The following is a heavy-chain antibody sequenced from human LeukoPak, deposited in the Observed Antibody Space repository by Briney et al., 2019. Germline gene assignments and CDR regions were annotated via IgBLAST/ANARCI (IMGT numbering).Heavy chain of an antibody. J-gene: IGHJ5*02. CDR3: ASDPGYSKLIWFDP. CDR2: ICTGGST. V-gene: IGHV4-4*07. D-gene: IGHD4-11*01. Sequence: PSETLSLTCTVSGGSLSSYYWSWIRQPAGKGPEWIGRICTGGSTNYNPSLKSRVTMSVYTSKNQFSLKLSSVTAAETAVYYCASDPGYSKLIWFDPWGQGILVTVSS. CDR1: GGSLSSYY.